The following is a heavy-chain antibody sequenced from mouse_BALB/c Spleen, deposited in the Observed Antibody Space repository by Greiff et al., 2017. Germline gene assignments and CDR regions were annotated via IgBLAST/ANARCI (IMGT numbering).Heavy chain of an antibody. CDR2: IHYSGST. D-gene: IGHD2-2*01. V-gene: IGHV3-1*02. CDR3: GGGAGGGYDWFAY. Sequence: EVQLQESGPDLVKPSQSLSLTCTVTGYSITSGYSWHWIRQFPGNKLEWMGYIHYSGSTNYNPSLKSRISITRDTSKNQFFLQLNSVTTEDTATYCGGGGAGGGYDWFAYWGQGTLVTVSA. CDR1: GYSITSGYS. J-gene: IGHJ3*01.